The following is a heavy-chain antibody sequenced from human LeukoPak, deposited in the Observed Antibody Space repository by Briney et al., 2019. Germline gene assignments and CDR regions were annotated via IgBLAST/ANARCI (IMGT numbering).Heavy chain of an antibody. V-gene: IGHV1-2*02. J-gene: IGHJ5*02. D-gene: IGHD1-26*01. CDR1: GYTFTGYY. Sequence: ASVKVSCKASGYTFTGYYMHWVRQAPGQGLKWMGWINPNSGGTNYAQKFQGRVTMTRDTSISTAYMELSRLRSDDTAVYYCARESVIVGATGEFDPWGQGTLVTVSS. CDR3: ARESVIVGATGEFDP. CDR2: INPNSGGT.